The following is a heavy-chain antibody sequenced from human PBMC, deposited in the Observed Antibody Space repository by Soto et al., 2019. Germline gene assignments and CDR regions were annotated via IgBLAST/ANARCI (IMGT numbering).Heavy chain of an antibody. Sequence: SGGSLRLSCAASGFTFSSYAMSWVRQAPGKGLEWVSAISGSGGSTYYADSVKGRFTISRDNSKNTLYLQMNSLRAEDTAVYYCAKDVVAAAGTSQVFDYWGQGTLVTVSS. V-gene: IGHV3-23*01. CDR2: ISGSGGST. CDR1: GFTFSSYA. D-gene: IGHD6-13*01. J-gene: IGHJ4*02. CDR3: AKDVVAAAGTSQVFDY.